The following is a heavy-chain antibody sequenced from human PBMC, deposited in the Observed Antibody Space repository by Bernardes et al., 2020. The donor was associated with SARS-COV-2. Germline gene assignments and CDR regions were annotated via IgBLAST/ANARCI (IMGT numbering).Heavy chain of an antibody. CDR3: ARDLRKDEWEALYFDS. D-gene: IGHD1-26*01. CDR2: VSYTGTT. Sequence: SETLSLTCTVSGGSINSGDSYWHWIRQHPGKGLEWIGYVSYTGTTYYHPSFRSRVSISIDTSQNQFSLKVRSVTAADTAIYFCARDLRKDEWEALYFDSWGQGSLVTVSS. CDR1: GGSINSGDSY. V-gene: IGHV4-31*03. J-gene: IGHJ4*02.